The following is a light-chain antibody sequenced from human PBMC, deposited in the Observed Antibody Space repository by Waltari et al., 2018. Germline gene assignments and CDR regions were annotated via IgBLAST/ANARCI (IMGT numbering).Light chain of an antibody. Sequence: DIVLTQSPGTLSLSPRERASLSCRASQGVGKYLAWYQQRPGQAPRLLIYHASIRATGIPDRFSGSGYGTDFSLTISRLEPEDFAVYYCQKYEFIPATFGQGTTVEIK. CDR2: HAS. CDR3: QKYEFIPAT. V-gene: IGKV3-20*01. CDR1: QGVGKY. J-gene: IGKJ1*01.